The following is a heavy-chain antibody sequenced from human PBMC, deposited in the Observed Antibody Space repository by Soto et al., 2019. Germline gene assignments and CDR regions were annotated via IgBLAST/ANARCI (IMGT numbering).Heavy chain of an antibody. Sequence: PGGSLRLSCAASGFTFSSYGMHWVRQAPGKGLEWVAVISYDGSNKYYADSVKGRFTISRDNSKNTLYLQMNSLRAEDTAVYYCAKDLNPYSSSADYYYYGMDVWGQGTTVTVSS. V-gene: IGHV3-30*18. J-gene: IGHJ6*02. CDR2: ISYDGSNK. CDR3: AKDLNPYSSSADYYYYGMDV. CDR1: GFTFSSYG. D-gene: IGHD6-6*01.